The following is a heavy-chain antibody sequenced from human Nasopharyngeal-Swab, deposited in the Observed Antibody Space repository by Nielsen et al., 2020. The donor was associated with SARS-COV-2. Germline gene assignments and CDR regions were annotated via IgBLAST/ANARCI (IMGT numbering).Heavy chain of an antibody. CDR3: ARGTKFGRIYSFDP. J-gene: IGHJ5*02. CDR1: GYTFSTYN. V-gene: IGHV1-8*01. Sequence: ASVKVSCKASGYTFSTYNINWVRQAPGQGFEWMGWMNPDSSNTGYAKRVQGRVTMTRDTSLNTAYMELTSLTSEDTATYFCARGTKFGRIYSFDPWGQGTLVTVSS. D-gene: IGHD3/OR15-3a*01. CDR2: MNPDSSNT.